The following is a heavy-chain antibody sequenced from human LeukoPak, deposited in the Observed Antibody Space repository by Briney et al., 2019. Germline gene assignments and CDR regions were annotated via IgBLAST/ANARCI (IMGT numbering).Heavy chain of an antibody. CDR1: GFTFSSYG. V-gene: IGHV3-30*03. Sequence: GGSLRLSCAASGFTFSSYGMHWVRQAPGKGLEWVAVISYDGSNKYYADSVKGRFTISRDNSKNTLYLQMNSLRAEDTAVYYCALIAAAVKDAFDIWGQGTMVTVSS. J-gene: IGHJ3*02. CDR3: ALIAAAVKDAFDI. D-gene: IGHD6-13*01. CDR2: ISYDGSNK.